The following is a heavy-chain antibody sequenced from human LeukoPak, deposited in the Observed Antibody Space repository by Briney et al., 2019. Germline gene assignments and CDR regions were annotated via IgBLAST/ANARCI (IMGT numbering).Heavy chain of an antibody. CDR1: GFTFSSYA. J-gene: IGHJ4*02. D-gene: IGHD2-15*01. CDR3: AKDQTVVVVAAFDY. CDR2: ISGSGGST. Sequence: GGPLRLSCAASGFTFSSYAMSWVRQAPGKGLEWVSAISGSGGSTYYADSVKGRFTISRDNSKNTLYLQMNSLRAEDTAVYYCAKDQTVVVVAAFDYWGQGTLVTVSS. V-gene: IGHV3-23*01.